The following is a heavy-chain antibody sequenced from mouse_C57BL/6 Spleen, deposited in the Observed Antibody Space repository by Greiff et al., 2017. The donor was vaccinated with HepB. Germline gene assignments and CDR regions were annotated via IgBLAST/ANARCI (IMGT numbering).Heavy chain of an antibody. D-gene: IGHD2-3*01. CDR2: ISSGSSTI. Sequence: EVQVVESGGGLVKPGGSLKLSCAASGFTFSDYGMHWVRQAPEKGLEWVAYISSGSSTIYYADTVKGRFTISRDNAKNTLFLQMTSLRSEDTAMYYCAREGWLLRGNAMDYWGQGTSVTVSS. V-gene: IGHV5-17*01. CDR1: GFTFSDYG. CDR3: AREGWLLRGNAMDY. J-gene: IGHJ4*01.